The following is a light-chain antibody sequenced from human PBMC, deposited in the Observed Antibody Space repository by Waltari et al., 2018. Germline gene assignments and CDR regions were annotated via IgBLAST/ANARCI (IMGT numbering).Light chain of an antibody. J-gene: IGKJ2*01. CDR2: GSS. CDR3: QQYGRSWNT. V-gene: IGKV3-20*01. CDR1: QSVSSNY. Sequence: EIVLTHSPGILSLSPGERPNLSCRASQSVSSNYLAWYQPRPGQAPRLLIHGSSSRATGIPARFSGSGSGTDFTLTISRLEPEDFAVYYCQQYGRSWNTFGQGTKLEIK.